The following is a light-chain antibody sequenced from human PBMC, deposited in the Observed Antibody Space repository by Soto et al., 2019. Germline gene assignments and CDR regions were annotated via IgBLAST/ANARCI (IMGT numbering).Light chain of an antibody. V-gene: IGLV2-14*01. Sequence: QSALTQPASVSGSPGQSITISCTGTSSDVGGYNYVSWYQQHPGKAPKLMIYDVSNRPSGVSNRFSGSKSGNTASLTISGLQAEDEADYYCSSYTSSNTLPNYVFGTGTKLTVL. CDR2: DVS. CDR1: SSDVGGYNY. CDR3: SSYTSSNTLPNYV. J-gene: IGLJ1*01.